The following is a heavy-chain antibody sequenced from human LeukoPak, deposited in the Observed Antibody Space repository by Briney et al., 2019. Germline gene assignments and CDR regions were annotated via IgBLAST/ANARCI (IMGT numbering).Heavy chain of an antibody. D-gene: IGHD3-10*01. CDR1: GFTVSSNY. J-gene: IGHJ6*03. CDR2: IYSGGST. CDR3: ARDFYYGSGDYYYYYYMDV. Sequence: PGGSLRLSCAASGFTVSSNYMSWVRQAPGKGLEWVSVIYSGGSTYYADSVKGRFTISRDNSKNTLYLQMNSLRAEDTAVYYCARDFYYGSGDYYYYYYMDVWGKGTTVTVSS. V-gene: IGHV3-66*02.